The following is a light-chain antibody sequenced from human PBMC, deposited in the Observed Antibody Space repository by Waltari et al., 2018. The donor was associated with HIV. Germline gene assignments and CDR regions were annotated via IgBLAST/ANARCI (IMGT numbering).Light chain of an antibody. V-gene: IGLV2-14*01. J-gene: IGLJ1*01. Sequence: HSALTQPASVSGSPGPSITIPCTGTSTYVGGSHYLSCYQQHPGKAPKLMIYEVSNRPSGVSNLFSGSKSGNTASLTISGLQAEDEADYYCSSYTSSSTSHVFGTGTKVTVI. CDR2: EVS. CDR1: STYVGGSHY. CDR3: SSYTSSSTSHV.